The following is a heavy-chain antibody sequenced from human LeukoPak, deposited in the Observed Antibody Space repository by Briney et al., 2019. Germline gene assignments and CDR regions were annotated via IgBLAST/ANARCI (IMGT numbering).Heavy chain of an antibody. J-gene: IGHJ4*02. CDR3: ARDRVQYVTEYYFDY. D-gene: IGHD4-11*01. CDR2: ISYDGSNK. CDR1: GFTFSSYG. V-gene: IGHV3-30*03. Sequence: GGSLRLSCAASGFTFSSYGMHWVRQAPGKGLEWVAVISYDGSNKYYADSVKGRFTISRDNSKNTLYLQMNSLRAEDTAVYYCARDRVQYVTEYYFDYWGQGTLVTVSS.